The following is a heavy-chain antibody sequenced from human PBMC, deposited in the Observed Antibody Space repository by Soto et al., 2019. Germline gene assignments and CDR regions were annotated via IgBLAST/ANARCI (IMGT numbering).Heavy chain of an antibody. J-gene: IGHJ4*02. CDR1: GFTFSGYA. Sequence: PGGSLRLSCVASGFTFSGYAIHWVRKAPGKGLEWVAIISYDGSNEYYADSVKGRFTISRDNSKNTLYLQMNSLRAEDTAVYYCTKVVATIGNFDYWGQGTLVTVSS. CDR3: TKVVATIGNFDY. D-gene: IGHD5-12*01. CDR2: ISYDGSNE. V-gene: IGHV3-30-3*01.